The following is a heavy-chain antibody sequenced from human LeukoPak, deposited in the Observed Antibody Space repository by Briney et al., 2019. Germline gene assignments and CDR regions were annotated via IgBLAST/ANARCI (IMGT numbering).Heavy chain of an antibody. CDR1: GGSISSYY. Sequence: MASETLSLTCTVSGGSISSYYWSWIRQPPGKGLEWIGYIYYSGSTNYNPSLKNRVTISVDTSKNQFSLKLSSVTAADTAYYYCARHYGDYRAFDIWGQGTMVTVSS. D-gene: IGHD4-17*01. V-gene: IGHV4-59*08. J-gene: IGHJ3*02. CDR3: ARHYGDYRAFDI. CDR2: IYYSGST.